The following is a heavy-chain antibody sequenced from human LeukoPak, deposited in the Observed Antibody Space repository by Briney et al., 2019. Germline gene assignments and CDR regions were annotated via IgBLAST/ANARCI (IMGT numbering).Heavy chain of an antibody. V-gene: IGHV5-10-1*01. Sequence: ASVKVSCKGSGCSFSRYLISWVRQAPGQGLEWMGRIIPSYCYTNYNPSFPGHVTISADKSISTAYLQWSSLKASDTAMYYCAIPTHFRFGESIVGAFDIWGQGTMVTVSS. CDR1: GCSFSRYL. CDR3: AIPTHFRFGESIVGAFDI. CDR2: IIPSYCYT. D-gene: IGHD3-10*01. J-gene: IGHJ3*02.